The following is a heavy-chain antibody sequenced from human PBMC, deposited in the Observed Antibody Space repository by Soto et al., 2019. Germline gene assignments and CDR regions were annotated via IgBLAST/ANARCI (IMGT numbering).Heavy chain of an antibody. J-gene: IGHJ6*02. CDR3: ARVEIVAAFIRLYGMDV. CDR1: GLTFSSYD. CDR2: ISHSGGST. V-gene: IGHV3-23*01. D-gene: IGHD6-6*01. Sequence: GSLRLSCAASGLTFSSYDMRWVRQAPGKGLEWVSAISHSGGSTDYADSVKGRFTISRDNSKNTLYLQMNSLRAEDTAVYYCARVEIVAAFIRLYGMDVWGQGTTVPVSS.